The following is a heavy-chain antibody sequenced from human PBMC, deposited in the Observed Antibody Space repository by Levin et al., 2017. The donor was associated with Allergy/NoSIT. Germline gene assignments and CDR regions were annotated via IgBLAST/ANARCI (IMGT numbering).Heavy chain of an antibody. V-gene: IGHV3-30*04. CDR1: GFTFSSYA. CDR3: ARDTYCSSTSCSKSNDY. J-gene: IGHJ4*02. D-gene: IGHD2-2*01. CDR2: ISYDGSNK. Sequence: SCAASGFTFSSYAMHWVRQAPGKGLEWVAVISYDGSNKYYADSVKGRFTISRDNSKNTLYLQMNSLRAEDTAVYYCARDTYCSSTSCSKSNDYWGQGTLVTVSS.